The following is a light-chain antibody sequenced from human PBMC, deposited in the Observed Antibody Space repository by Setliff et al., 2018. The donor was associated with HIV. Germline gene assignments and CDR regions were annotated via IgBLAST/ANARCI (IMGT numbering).Light chain of an antibody. J-gene: IGLJ1*01. CDR2: EVT. V-gene: IGLV2-23*02. Sequence: QSVLTQPASVSGSPGQSITISCTGTSSDVGSYNIVSWYQQHPGKAPKVMIYEVTKRPSGVSNRFSGSKSGNAASLTISGLQAEDEADYYCCSYAGSSTFPYVFGTGTKVTVL. CDR1: SSDVGSYNI. CDR3: CSYAGSSTFPYV.